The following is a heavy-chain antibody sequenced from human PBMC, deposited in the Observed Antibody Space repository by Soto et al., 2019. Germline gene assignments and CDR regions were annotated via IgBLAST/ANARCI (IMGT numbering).Heavy chain of an antibody. CDR1: GGSISSGDYY. Sequence: SETLSLTCTVSGGSISSGDYYWSWIRQPPGKGLEWIGYIYYSGSTYYNPSLKSRVTISVDTSKNQFSLKLSSVTAADTAVYYCARDPIFFYYGSGSYYNEMDVWGQGTTVTVSS. CDR3: ARDPIFFYYGSGSYYNEMDV. J-gene: IGHJ6*02. D-gene: IGHD3-10*01. V-gene: IGHV4-30-4*01. CDR2: IYYSGST.